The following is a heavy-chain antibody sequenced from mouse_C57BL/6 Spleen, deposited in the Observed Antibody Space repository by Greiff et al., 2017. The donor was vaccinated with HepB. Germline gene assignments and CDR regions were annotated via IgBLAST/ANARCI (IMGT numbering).Heavy chain of an antibody. J-gene: IGHJ3*01. CDR3: AIRGGGYYLAY. CDR1: GYTFTDYN. CDR2: INPNNGGT. Sequence: VQLQQSGPELVKPGASVKIPCKASGYTFTDYNMDWVKQSHGKSLEWIGDINPNNGGTIYNQKFKGKATLTVDKSSSTAYMELRSLTSEDTAVYYCAIRGGGYYLAYWGQGTLVTVSA. V-gene: IGHV1-18*01. D-gene: IGHD2-3*01.